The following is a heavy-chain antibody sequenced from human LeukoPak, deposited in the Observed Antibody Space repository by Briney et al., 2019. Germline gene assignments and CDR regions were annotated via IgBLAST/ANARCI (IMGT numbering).Heavy chain of an antibody. V-gene: IGHV1-18*01. Sequence: ASVKVSRQASGYTFTSYGISWVRPAPGQGLEWMGWISAYNGNTNYAQKLQGRVTMTTDTSTSTAYMELRSLRSDDTAVYYCARKTYDSSGYYYYYFDYWGQGTLVTVSS. CDR2: ISAYNGNT. D-gene: IGHD3-22*01. CDR1: GYTFTSYG. CDR3: ARKTYDSSGYYYYYFDY. J-gene: IGHJ4*02.